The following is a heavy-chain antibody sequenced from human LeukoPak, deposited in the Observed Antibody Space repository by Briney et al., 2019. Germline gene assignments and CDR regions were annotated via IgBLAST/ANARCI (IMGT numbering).Heavy chain of an antibody. CDR2: IYYSGST. J-gene: IGHJ6*02. Sequence: SETLSLTCTVSGGSISSYYWSWIRQPPGKGLEWIGYIYYSGSTNYNPSLKSRVTISVDTSKNQFSLKLSSVTAADTAVYYCARDGLNDYGDYVGYYYGMDVWGQGTTVTVSS. D-gene: IGHD4-17*01. CDR3: ARDGLNDYGDYVGYYYGMDV. V-gene: IGHV4-59*01. CDR1: GGSISSYY.